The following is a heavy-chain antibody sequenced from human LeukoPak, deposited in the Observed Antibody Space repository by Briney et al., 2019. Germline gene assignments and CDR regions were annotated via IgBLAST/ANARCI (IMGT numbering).Heavy chain of an antibody. CDR1: GGTFSSYA. CDR2: IIPILGMA. Sequence: SVKVSCKASGGTFSSYAISWVRQAPGQGLEWMGRIIPILGMANYAQKFQGRVTITADKSTSTAYMELSSLRSEDTAVYYCARGSGSSPYYYYYGTDVWGQGTTVTVSS. CDR3: ARGSGSSPYYYYYGTDV. D-gene: IGHD3-10*01. V-gene: IGHV1-69*04. J-gene: IGHJ6*02.